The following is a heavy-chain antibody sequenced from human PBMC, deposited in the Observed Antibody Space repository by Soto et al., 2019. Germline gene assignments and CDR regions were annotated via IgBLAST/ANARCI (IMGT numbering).Heavy chain of an antibody. CDR1: GYTFTSYG. J-gene: IGHJ4*02. CDR3: AREVLRYFDWFGGSSPKSYYFDY. V-gene: IGHV1-18*01. D-gene: IGHD3-9*01. Sequence: ASVKVSCKASGYTFTSYGISWVRQAPGQGLEWMGWISAYNGNTNYAQKLQGRVTMTTDTSTSTAYMELRSLRSDDTAVYYCAREVLRYFDWFGGSSPKSYYFDYWGQGTLVTVSS. CDR2: ISAYNGNT.